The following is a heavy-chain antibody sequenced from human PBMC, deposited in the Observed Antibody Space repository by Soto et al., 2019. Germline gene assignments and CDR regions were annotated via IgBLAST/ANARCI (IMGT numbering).Heavy chain of an antibody. V-gene: IGHV3-74*01. Sequence: EVQLVESVGGLVQPGGSLRLSCAASGFTFSMYWMHWVRQVPGKGPEWVSRINDDGISTNYADSVKGRFTISRDNAKNTLYLQMNALRVEDTAVYYCTRGPRSTSTGTGAFWGQGTLVTVSS. CDR1: GFTFSMYW. J-gene: IGHJ4*02. D-gene: IGHD1-1*01. CDR2: INDDGIST. CDR3: TRGPRSTSTGTGAF.